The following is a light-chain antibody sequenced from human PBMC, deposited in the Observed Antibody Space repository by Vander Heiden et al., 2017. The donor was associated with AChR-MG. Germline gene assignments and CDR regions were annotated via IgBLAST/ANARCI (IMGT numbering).Light chain of an antibody. CDR2: DVS. Sequence: QSALTQPRSVSGSPGQSVTISCTRTSSDVGGYNYVSWYQQYPGKAPKVMIYDVSERPSGVPDRFSGSKSGNTASLTISGLQTDDEADYYCCSYGRNYWVFGGGTKLTVL. CDR1: SSDVGGYNY. V-gene: IGLV2-11*01. J-gene: IGLJ3*02. CDR3: CSYGRNYWV.